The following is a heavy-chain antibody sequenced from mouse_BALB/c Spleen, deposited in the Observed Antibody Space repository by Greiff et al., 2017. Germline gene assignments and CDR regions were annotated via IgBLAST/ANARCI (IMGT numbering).Heavy chain of an antibody. J-gene: IGHJ4*01. V-gene: IGHV5-17*02. Sequence: EVKLMESGGGLVQPGGSRKLSCAASGFTFSSFGMHWVRQAPEKGLEWVAYISGGSSTIYYADTVKGRFTISRDNPKNTLFLQMTSLRSEDTAMYYCARRTTAHYYAMDYWGQGTSVTVSS. CDR2: ISGGSSTI. D-gene: IGHD1-2*01. CDR3: ARRTTAHYYAMDY. CDR1: GFTFSSFG.